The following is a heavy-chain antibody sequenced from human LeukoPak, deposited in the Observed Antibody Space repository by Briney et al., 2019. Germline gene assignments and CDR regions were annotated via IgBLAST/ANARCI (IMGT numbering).Heavy chain of an antibody. CDR1: GFTFSSYA. V-gene: IGHV3-30-3*01. CDR3: ARVLGGSWYGAGDY. J-gene: IGHJ4*02. D-gene: IGHD6-13*01. Sequence: GGSLRLSCAASGFTFSSYAMHWVRQAPGKGLEWVAVISYDGSNKYYADSVKGRFTISRDNSKNTLYLQMNGLRAEDTAVYYCARVLGGSWYGAGDYWGQGTLVTVSS. CDR2: ISYDGSNK.